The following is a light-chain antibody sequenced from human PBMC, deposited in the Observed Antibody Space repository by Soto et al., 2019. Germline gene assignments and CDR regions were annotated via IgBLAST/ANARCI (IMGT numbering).Light chain of an antibody. CDR1: QSVSSD. CDR3: QQRSNWPPT. V-gene: IGKV3-11*01. J-gene: IGKJ1*01. CDR2: DAS. Sequence: EIVLPQSPATLSLSPGERATLSCRASQSVSSDLAWYQQKPGQAPRLLIYDASNRATGIPARFSGSGSGTDFTLTISSLEPEDFAVYYCQQRSNWPPTFGQGTKVEIK.